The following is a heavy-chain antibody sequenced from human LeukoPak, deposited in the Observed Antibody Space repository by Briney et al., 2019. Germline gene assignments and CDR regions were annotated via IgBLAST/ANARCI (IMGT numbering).Heavy chain of an antibody. CDR2: IYDSGST. CDR3: ASSERWLQLRFDY. J-gene: IGHJ4*02. CDR1: GGSISSYY. D-gene: IGHD5-24*01. Sequence: SETLSLTCTVSGGSISSYYWSWIRQPPGKGLEWIGYIYDSGSTNYNPSLKSRVTISVDTSKNQFSLKLSSVTAADTAVYYCASSERWLQLRFDYWGQGTLVTVSS. V-gene: IGHV4-59*01.